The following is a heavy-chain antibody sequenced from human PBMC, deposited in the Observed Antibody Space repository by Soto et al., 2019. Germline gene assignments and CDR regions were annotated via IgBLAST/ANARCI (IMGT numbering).Heavy chain of an antibody. CDR3: ARGGRYTKFSSPMDV. D-gene: IGHD2-2*02. V-gene: IGHV3-74*01. CDR2: IKSDGTTT. CDR1: GFTFSNFW. J-gene: IGHJ6*02. Sequence: GGSLRLSCAASGFTFSNFWMHWVRQAPGKGVEWVSRIKSDGTTTDYADSVRGRSSISRDNAGNTLYLQMHSLRGEDTAVYYCARGGRYTKFSSPMDVWAQGTTVTVYS.